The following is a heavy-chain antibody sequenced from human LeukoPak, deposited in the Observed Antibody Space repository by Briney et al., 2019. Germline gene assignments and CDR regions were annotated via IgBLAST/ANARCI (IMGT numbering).Heavy chain of an antibody. CDR1: GGTFSSYA. CDR2: IIPIFGTA. Sequence: ASVTVSCKASGGTFSSYAISWVRQAPGQGLEWMGGIIPIFGTANYAQKFQGRVTITADESTSTAYMELSSLRSEDTAVYYCADGVVIKGTYGMDVWGQGTTVTVSS. V-gene: IGHV1-69*01. D-gene: IGHD3-3*01. J-gene: IGHJ6*02. CDR3: ADGVVIKGTYGMDV.